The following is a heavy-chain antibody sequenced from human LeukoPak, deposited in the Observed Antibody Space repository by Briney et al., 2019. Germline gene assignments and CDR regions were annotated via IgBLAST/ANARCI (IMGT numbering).Heavy chain of an antibody. CDR2: ISYDGSNK. Sequence: GRSLRLSCVASGFTFSSYAIHWVRQAPGKGLEWVALISYDGSNKDYTDSVKGRFTISRDNSKNTLCLQMNSLRAEDSAVYYCAREYCGGECYSGFDFWGQGTLVTVSS. CDR1: GFTFSSYA. D-gene: IGHD2-21*01. J-gene: IGHJ5*01. V-gene: IGHV3-30*04. CDR3: AREYCGGECYSGFDF.